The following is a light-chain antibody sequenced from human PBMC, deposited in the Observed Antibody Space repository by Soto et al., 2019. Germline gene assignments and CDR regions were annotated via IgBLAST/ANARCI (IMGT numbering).Light chain of an antibody. Sequence: EIVLTQSPVTLSLSPGERATLSCRASQSVSNYLAWYQQKPGQAPRLLIYDTSTRATAIPARFSGSGSGTDFTLTVSSPEPEDFAVYYCQQRSSWPPWTFGQGTKVEIK. CDR1: QSVSNY. J-gene: IGKJ1*01. CDR3: QQRSSWPPWT. V-gene: IGKV3-11*01. CDR2: DTS.